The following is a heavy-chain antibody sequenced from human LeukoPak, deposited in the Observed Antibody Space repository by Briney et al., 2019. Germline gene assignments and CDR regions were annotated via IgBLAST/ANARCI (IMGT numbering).Heavy chain of an antibody. CDR1: GFTFSNAW. CDR3: LLNNWFDP. V-gene: IGHV3-15*01. Sequence: GGSLRLSCAVSGFTFSNAWMSWVRQAPGKGLEWVGRIKSKTDGWTTDYAAPVKGRFTISRDDSKNTLYLQMNSLKTEDTAVYYCLLNNWFDPWGQGTLVTVSS. CDR2: IKSKTDGWTT. J-gene: IGHJ5*02.